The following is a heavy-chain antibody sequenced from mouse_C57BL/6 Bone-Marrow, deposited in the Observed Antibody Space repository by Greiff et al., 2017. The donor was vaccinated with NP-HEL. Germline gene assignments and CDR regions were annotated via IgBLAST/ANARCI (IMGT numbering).Heavy chain of an antibody. V-gene: IGHV5-4*01. CDR1: GFTFSSYA. D-gene: IGHD2-2*01. CDR2: ISDGGSYT. J-gene: IGHJ3*01. CDR3: ARDRLRQDWFAY. Sequence: EVHLVESGGGLVKPGGSLKLSCAASGFTFSSYAMSWVRQTPEKRLEWVATISDGGSYTYYPDNVKGRFTISRDNAKNNLYLQMSHLKSEDTAMYYCARDRLRQDWFAYWGQGTLVTVSA.